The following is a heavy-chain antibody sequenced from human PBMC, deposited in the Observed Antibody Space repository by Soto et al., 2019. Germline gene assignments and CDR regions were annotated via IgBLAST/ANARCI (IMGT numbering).Heavy chain of an antibody. V-gene: IGHV3-48*02. J-gene: IGHJ6*02. Sequence: GGSLRLSCAASGFTFSNCGVNWVRQTPGKGLEWVSYISDSGATKHYADSVKGRFTISRDNGKDSLYLQMNSLRDEDTAVYFCARCSRNSCYSYGVDVWGQGATVTVSS. CDR2: ISDSGATK. D-gene: IGHD2-15*01. CDR1: GFTFSNCG. CDR3: ARCSRNSCYSYGVDV.